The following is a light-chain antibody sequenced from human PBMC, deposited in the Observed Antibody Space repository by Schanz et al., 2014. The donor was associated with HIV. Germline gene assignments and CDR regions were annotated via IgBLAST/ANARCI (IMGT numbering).Light chain of an antibody. CDR2: DVT. V-gene: IGLV2-14*03. CDR3: SSHAGRNSFVV. CDR1: RGDVGDHNY. J-gene: IGLJ2*01. Sequence: QSALTQPASVSGSPGQSITISCTGVRGDVGDHNYVSWYKQQPGKAPKLLLYDVTSRPSGISPRFSGSKSGNTASLTISGLQAEDEADYYCSSHAGRNSFVVFGGGTKLTVL.